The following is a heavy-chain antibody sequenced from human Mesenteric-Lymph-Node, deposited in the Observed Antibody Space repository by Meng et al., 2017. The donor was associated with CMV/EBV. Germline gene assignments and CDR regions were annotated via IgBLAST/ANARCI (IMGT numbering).Heavy chain of an antibody. J-gene: IGHJ2*01. CDR3: ARDGSLVAVVDWYFDL. CDR1: GGTFSSYT. Sequence: SVKVSCKASGGTFSSYTISWVRQAPGQGLEWMGRIIPILGIANYAQKFQGRVTITADKSTSTAYMELSSLRSEDTAVYYCARDGSLVAVVDWYFDLWGRGTLVTVSS. V-gene: IGHV1-69*04. D-gene: IGHD2-21*01. CDR2: IIPILGIA.